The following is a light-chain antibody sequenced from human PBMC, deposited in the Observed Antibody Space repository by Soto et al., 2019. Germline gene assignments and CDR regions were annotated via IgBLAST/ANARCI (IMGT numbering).Light chain of an antibody. Sequence: EIVLTQSAGILSLSPGERATLSCRASRGISSYLAWYQKKPGQAPMLMIYDASSRATGIPDRFSGGGSGTDLTITISRLEPEDFEVDYCQQLRSYPLTFGGGTKVDIK. V-gene: IGKV3-20*01. CDR1: RGISSY. J-gene: IGKJ4*01. CDR2: DAS. CDR3: QQLRSYPLT.